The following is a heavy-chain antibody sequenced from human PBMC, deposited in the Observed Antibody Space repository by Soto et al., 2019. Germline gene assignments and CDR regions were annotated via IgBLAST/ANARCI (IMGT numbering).Heavy chain of an antibody. J-gene: IGHJ5*01. CDR2: IDPSDSYT. CDR3: ARVHKNWFDS. V-gene: IGHV5-10-1*01. CDR1: GYNFTAFW. Sequence: PGESLKISCKASGYNFTAFWIHWVRQVPGKGPEWLGKIDPSDSYTNYSPSLEGHVTISTDNSITTAYLQWSSLRASDTALYFCARVHKNWFDSWAQGTMVTVSS.